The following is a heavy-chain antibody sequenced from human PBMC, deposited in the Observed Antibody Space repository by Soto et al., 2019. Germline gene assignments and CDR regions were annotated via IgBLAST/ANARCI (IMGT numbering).Heavy chain of an antibody. D-gene: IGHD2-8*01. CDR1: GGSFSGYY. Sequence: ASETLSLTCAVYGGSFSGYYWSWIRQPPGKGREWIGEINHSGSTNYNPSHKSRVTISVDTSKNQFSLKLSSVTAADTAVYYCARTNPFYYYGMDVWGQGTTVTVSS. CDR3: ARTNPFYYYGMDV. J-gene: IGHJ6*02. V-gene: IGHV4-34*01. CDR2: INHSGST.